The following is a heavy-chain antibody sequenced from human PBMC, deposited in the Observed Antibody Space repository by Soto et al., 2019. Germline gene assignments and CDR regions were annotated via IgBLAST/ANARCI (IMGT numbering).Heavy chain of an antibody. CDR1: GGSISSSSYY. V-gene: IGHV4-39*01. CDR3: ASIGRVFIDY. D-gene: IGHD6-13*01. Sequence: PSETLSLTCTVSGGSISSSSYYWGWIRQPPGKGLEWIGSIYYSGSTYYNPSLKSRVTISVDTSKNQSSLKLSSVTAADTAVYYCASIGRVFIDYWGQGTLVTVSS. J-gene: IGHJ4*02. CDR2: IYYSGST.